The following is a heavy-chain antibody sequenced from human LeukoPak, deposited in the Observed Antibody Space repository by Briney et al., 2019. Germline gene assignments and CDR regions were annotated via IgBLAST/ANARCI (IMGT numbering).Heavy chain of an antibody. CDR3: ARVDYGDYEAY. D-gene: IGHD4-17*01. Sequence: GGSLRLSCAASGFTFSSYWMHWVRQAPGKGLVWVSRINSDGSSTSYADSVKGRFAISRDNAKNTLYLQMNSLRAEDTAVYYCARVDYGDYEAYWGQGTLVTVSS. CDR1: GFTFSSYW. CDR2: INSDGSST. V-gene: IGHV3-74*01. J-gene: IGHJ4*02.